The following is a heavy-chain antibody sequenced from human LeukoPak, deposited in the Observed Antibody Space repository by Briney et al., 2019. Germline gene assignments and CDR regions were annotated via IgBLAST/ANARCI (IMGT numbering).Heavy chain of an antibody. J-gene: IGHJ4*02. CDR1: GYSISSGYY. CDR2: IYHSGST. Sequence: SEILSLTCTVSGYSISSGYYWGWIRQPPGKGLEWIGSIYHSGSTYYNPSLKSRVTISVDTSKNQFSLKLSSVTAADTAVYYCARDSGYDTERGIDYWGQGTLVTVSS. V-gene: IGHV4-38-2*02. D-gene: IGHD3/OR15-3a*01. CDR3: ARDSGYDTERGIDY.